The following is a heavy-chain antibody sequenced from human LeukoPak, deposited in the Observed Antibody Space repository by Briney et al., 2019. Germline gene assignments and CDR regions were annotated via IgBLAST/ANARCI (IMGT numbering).Heavy chain of an antibody. CDR3: AKDQDIVVVPAAPKSGYFDY. D-gene: IGHD2-2*01. J-gene: IGHJ4*02. V-gene: IGHV3-30*02. CDR2: IRYGGSNK. Sequence: GGSLRLSCAASGFTFSSYGMHWVRQAPGKGLEWVAFIRYGGSNKSYADSVKGRFTISRDNSKHTLYLQMNSLRAEDTAVYYCAKDQDIVVVPAAPKSGYFDYWGQGTLVTVSS. CDR1: GFTFSSYG.